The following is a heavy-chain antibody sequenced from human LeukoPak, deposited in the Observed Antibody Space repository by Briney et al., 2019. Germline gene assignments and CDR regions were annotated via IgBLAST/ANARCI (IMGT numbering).Heavy chain of an antibody. CDR2: IKQDGSEK. D-gene: IGHD3-10*01. CDR3: AREGYYGSGSYYNWYFDL. CDR1: GFTFSSYS. J-gene: IGHJ2*01. V-gene: IGHV3-7*01. Sequence: GGSLRLSCAASGFTFSSYSMNWVRQAPGKGLEWVANIKQDGSEKYYVDAVKGRFTISRDNAKNSLYLQMNSLRAEDTAVYYCAREGYYGSGSYYNWYFDLWGRGTLVTVSS.